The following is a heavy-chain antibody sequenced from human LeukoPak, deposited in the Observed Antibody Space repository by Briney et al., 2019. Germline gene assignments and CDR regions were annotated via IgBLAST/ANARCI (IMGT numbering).Heavy chain of an antibody. Sequence: SETLSLTCTVSGGSISSYYWSWIRQPPGKGLEWIGYIYYSGSTNYNPSLKSRVTISVDTSKNQFSLKLSTVTAADTAVYYCARGAGLLWFGELYSWFDPWGQGTLVTVSS. CDR3: ARGAGLLWFGELYSWFDP. CDR2: IYYSGST. V-gene: IGHV4-59*13. D-gene: IGHD3-10*01. J-gene: IGHJ5*02. CDR1: GGSISSYY.